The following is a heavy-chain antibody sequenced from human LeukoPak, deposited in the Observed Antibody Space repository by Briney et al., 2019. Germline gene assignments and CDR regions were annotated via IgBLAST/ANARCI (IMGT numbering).Heavy chain of an antibody. CDR3: ARHPSARSPLDP. D-gene: IGHD5-24*01. V-gene: IGHV4-4*09. CDR1: GGSISSYD. Sequence: SETLSLTCTVSGGSISSYDWSWVRRPPGKGLEWRGYIYTSGSTNYNPSLKSRGTISVDTSKKQFSLKLSSVTAADTAVYYCARHPSARSPLDPWGQGTLATVSS. J-gene: IGHJ5*02. CDR2: IYTSGST.